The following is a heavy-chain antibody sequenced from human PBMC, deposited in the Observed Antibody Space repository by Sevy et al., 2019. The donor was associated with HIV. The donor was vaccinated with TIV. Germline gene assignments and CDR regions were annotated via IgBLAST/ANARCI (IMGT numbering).Heavy chain of an antibody. CDR2: IKQDGSEK. D-gene: IGHD5-12*01. CDR1: GFTFSSYW. Sequence: GETLKISCAASGFTFSSYWMSWVRQAPGKGLEWVANIKQDGSEKYYVDSVKGRFTISRDNAKNSLYLQMNSLRAEDTAVYYCARTGIVATITQFDYWGQGTLVTVSS. V-gene: IGHV3-7*01. CDR3: ARTGIVATITQFDY. J-gene: IGHJ4*02.